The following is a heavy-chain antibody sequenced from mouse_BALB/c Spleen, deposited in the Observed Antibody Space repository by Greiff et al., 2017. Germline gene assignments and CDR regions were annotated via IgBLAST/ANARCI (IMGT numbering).Heavy chain of an antibody. V-gene: IGHV2-2*02. CDR1: GFSLTSYG. Sequence: VKLVESGPGLVQPSQSLSITCTVSGFSLTSYGVHWVRQSPGKGLEWLGVIWSGGSTDYNAAFISRLSISKDNSKSQVFFKMNSLQANDTAIYYCARNPSYYYGSSYDYFDYWGQGTTLTVSS. CDR3: ARNPSYYYGSSYDYFDY. D-gene: IGHD1-1*01. CDR2: IWSGGST. J-gene: IGHJ2*01.